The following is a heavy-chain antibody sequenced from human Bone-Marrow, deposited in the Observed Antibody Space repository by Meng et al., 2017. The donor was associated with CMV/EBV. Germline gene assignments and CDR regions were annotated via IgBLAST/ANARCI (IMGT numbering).Heavy chain of an antibody. CDR2: ISSSGSTI. CDR3: ARDPGGATGGYGMDV. V-gene: IGHV3-48*03. Sequence: LSLTCAASGFTFSSYEMNWVRQAPGKGLEWVSYISSSGSTIYYADSVKGRFTISRDNAKNSLYLQMNSLRAEDTAVYYCARDPGGATGGYGMDVWGQGTTVTVSS. CDR1: GFTFSSYE. D-gene: IGHD1-26*01. J-gene: IGHJ6*02.